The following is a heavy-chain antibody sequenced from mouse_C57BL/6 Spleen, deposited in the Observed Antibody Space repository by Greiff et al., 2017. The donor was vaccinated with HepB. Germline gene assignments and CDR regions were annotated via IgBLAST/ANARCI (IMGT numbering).Heavy chain of an antibody. D-gene: IGHD2-4*01. J-gene: IGHJ2*01. CDR2: IYPGSGNT. CDR3: ARATLDYPFDY. CDR1: GYTFTDYY. V-gene: IGHV1-76*01. Sequence: VKLMESGAELVRPGASVKLSCKASGYTFTDYYINWVKQRPGQGLEWIARIYPGSGNTYYNEKFKGKATLTAEKSSSTAYMQLSSLTSEDSAVYFCARATLDYPFDYWGQGTTLTVSS.